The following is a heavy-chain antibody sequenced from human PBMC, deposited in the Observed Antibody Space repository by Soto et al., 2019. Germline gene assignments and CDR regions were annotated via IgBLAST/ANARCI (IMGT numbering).Heavy chain of an antibody. D-gene: IGHD4-17*01. Sequence: GGSLRLSCAASGFTFSSYAMHWVRQAPGKGLEWVAVISYDGSNKYYADSVKGRFTISRDNSKNTLYLQMNSLRSEDTAVYYCAHGDYDLVEAFDIWGQRTMVTVSS. CDR3: AHGDYDLVEAFDI. CDR1: GFTFSSYA. V-gene: IGHV3-30-3*01. J-gene: IGHJ3*02. CDR2: ISYDGSNK.